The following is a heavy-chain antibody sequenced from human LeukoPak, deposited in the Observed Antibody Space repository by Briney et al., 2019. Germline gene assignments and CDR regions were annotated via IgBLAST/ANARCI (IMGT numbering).Heavy chain of an antibody. J-gene: IGHJ3*02. CDR3: ARHGRWELLMSAFDI. V-gene: IGHV4-59*08. D-gene: IGHD1-26*01. CDR2: IYYSGST. Sequence: SETLSLICTVSGGSISSYYWSWIRQPPGKGLEWIGYIYYSGSTNYNPSLKSRVTISVDTSKNQFSLKLSSVTAADTAVYYCARHGRWELLMSAFDIWGQGTMVTVSS. CDR1: GGSISSYY.